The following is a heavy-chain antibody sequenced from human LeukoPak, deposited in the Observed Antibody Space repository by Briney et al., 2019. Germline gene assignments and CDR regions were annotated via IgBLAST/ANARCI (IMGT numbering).Heavy chain of an antibody. J-gene: IGHJ3*02. V-gene: IGHV5-10-1*01. D-gene: IGHD1-1*01. Sequence: GESLQVSCKGSGYSFTNYWISWVRQMPGKGLEWMGRIDPSDSYTNYSPSFQGHVTISADKSISTAYLQWSSLKASDTAIYYCARWGTKSPDAFDIWGQGTMVTVSS. CDR1: GYSFTNYW. CDR3: ARWGTKSPDAFDI. CDR2: IDPSDSYT.